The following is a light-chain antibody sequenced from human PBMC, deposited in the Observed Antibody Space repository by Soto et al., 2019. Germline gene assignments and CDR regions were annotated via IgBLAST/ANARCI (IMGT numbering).Light chain of an antibody. CDR2: GAS. CDR3: QQYDTYPIT. CDR1: QGINSR. V-gene: IGKV1D-16*01. J-gene: IGKJ5*01. Sequence: DIQLTQSPPSLSASVGDRVTITCQASQGINSRLAWYQQKPAKAPKSLIYGASSLESGVPSRFSGRGSGTDFTLTISGLQPEDFATYYCQQYDTYPITLGQGTRLEIE.